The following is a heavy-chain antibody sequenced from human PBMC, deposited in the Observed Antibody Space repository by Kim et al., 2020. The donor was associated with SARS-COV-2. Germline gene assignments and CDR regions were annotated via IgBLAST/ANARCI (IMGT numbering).Heavy chain of an antibody. D-gene: IGHD2-21*02. V-gene: IGHV1-46*01. J-gene: IGHJ4*02. CDR2: INPSGGTT. CDR1: GYSFTSYY. Sequence: ASVKVSCKASGYSFTSYYLHWVRQAPGQGLEWMGIINPSGGTTTYAQKFQGRVTMTRDTSTRTVYMELSSLRSEDTAVYYCARVSCGGDCYPYYFDYWGRGTLVTVS. CDR3: ARVSCGGDCYPYYFDY.